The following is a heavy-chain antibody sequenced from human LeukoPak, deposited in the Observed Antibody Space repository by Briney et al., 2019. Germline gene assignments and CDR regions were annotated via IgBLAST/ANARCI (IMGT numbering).Heavy chain of an antibody. CDR3: AKDGAYSGRYLDAFDI. CDR1: GFTFSSYA. D-gene: IGHD1-26*01. Sequence: VRSLRLSSSASGFTFSSYATSSVRQAPGKGLEWPPTSRGKGGGRYDAGSGKGRFAVSRDNSKNTLYLQMNSLRAEDTAVYYCAKDGAYSGRYLDAFDIWGQGTMVTVSS. V-gene: IGHV3-23*01. J-gene: IGHJ3*02. CDR2: SRGKGGGR.